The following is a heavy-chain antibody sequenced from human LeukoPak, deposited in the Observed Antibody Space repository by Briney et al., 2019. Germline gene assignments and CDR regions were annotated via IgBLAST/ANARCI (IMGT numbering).Heavy chain of an antibody. CDR3: VSFYETY. CDR2: INSDGSWT. J-gene: IGHJ4*02. CDR1: GLIFSGSW. V-gene: IGHV3-74*01. D-gene: IGHD2/OR15-2a*01. Sequence: PGGSLRLSCAASGLIFSGSWMNWVRQAPGKGLVWVSHINSDGSWTSYADSVKGRFTISKDNAKNTVYLQMNSLRAEDTAVYYCVSFYETYWGRGTLVTVSS.